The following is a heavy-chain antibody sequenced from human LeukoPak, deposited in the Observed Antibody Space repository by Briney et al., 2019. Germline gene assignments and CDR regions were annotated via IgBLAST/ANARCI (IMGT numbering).Heavy chain of an antibody. CDR3: ARDSSGYFGDFYYYYYYMDV. Sequence: ASVKVSCKASGYTFTSYGISWVRQAPGQGLEWMGWISAYNGNTNYAQKLQGRVTMTTDTSTSTAYMELRSLRSDDTAVYYCARDSSGYFGDFYYYYYYMDVWGKGTTVTVSS. D-gene: IGHD3-22*01. CDR2: ISAYNGNT. J-gene: IGHJ6*03. V-gene: IGHV1-18*01. CDR1: GYTFTSYG.